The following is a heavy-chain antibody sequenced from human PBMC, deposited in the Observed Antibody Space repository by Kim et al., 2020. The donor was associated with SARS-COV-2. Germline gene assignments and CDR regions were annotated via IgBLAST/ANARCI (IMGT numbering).Heavy chain of an antibody. J-gene: IGHJ6*02. V-gene: IGHV1-69*05. CDR2: TSPIFGTA. Sequence: SVKVSCKASGGTFSSYAISWVRQAPGQGLEWVGGTSPIFGTANYAQKFQGRVTITTDESTSTAYMELSSLRSEDTAVYYCARGSDGGYVYYGMDAWGQGTTVTPSS. D-gene: IGHD5-12*01. CDR1: GGTFSSYA. CDR3: ARGSDGGYVYYGMDA.